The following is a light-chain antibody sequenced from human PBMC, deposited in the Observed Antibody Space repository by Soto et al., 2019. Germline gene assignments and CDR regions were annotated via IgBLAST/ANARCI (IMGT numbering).Light chain of an antibody. CDR1: QSISSW. V-gene: IGKV1-5*03. CDR2: KAS. J-gene: IGKJ1*01. Sequence: DSQMTRSPSTLSASVGDRVTITCRASQSISSWLAWYQQKPGKAPKLLIYKASSLESGVPSRFSGSGSGTEFTLTISSLQPDDFATYYCQQYNSYVWTFGQGTKVDIK. CDR3: QQYNSYVWT.